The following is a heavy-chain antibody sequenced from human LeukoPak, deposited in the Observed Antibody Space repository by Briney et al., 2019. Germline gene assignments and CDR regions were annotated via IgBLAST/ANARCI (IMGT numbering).Heavy chain of an antibody. CDR1: GFTFSTYW. J-gene: IGHJ3*01. D-gene: IGHD3-9*01. CDR3: ARPGYTAAYDL. CDR2: MKGDGSEK. Sequence: GGSLRLSCAASGFTFSTYWMTWVRQAPGKGLEWVANMKGDGSEKHCVDSVKGRFTISRDNAKNSLYLQMNSLRAEDTALYYCARPGYTAAYDLWGQGTMVTVSS. V-gene: IGHV3-7*01.